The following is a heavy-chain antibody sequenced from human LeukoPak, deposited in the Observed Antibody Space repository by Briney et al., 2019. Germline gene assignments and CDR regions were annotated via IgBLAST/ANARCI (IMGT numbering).Heavy chain of an antibody. V-gene: IGHV4-34*01. J-gene: IGHJ4*02. CDR3: ARVVSGSYRLDY. Sequence: SETLSLTCAVYGGSFSGYYWSWIRQPPGKGLEWIGEINHGGSTNYDPSLKSRVTISVDTSKNQFSLKLSSVTAADTAVYYCARVVSGSYRLDYWGQGTLVTVSS. D-gene: IGHD1-26*01. CDR1: GGSFSGYY. CDR2: INHGGST.